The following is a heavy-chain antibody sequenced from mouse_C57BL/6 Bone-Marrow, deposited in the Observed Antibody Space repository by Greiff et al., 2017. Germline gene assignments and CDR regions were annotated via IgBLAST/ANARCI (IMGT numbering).Heavy chain of an antibody. V-gene: IGHV1-82*01. CDR2: IYPGDGDT. J-gene: IGHJ2*01. Sequence: QVQLQQSGPELVKPGASVKISCKASCYAFSSSWMNWVKQRPGKGLEWIGRIYPGDGDTNYNGKFKGKATLTADKSSSTAYMQLSSLTSEDSAVYFCARQLYYFDYWGQGTTLTVSS. CDR1: CYAFSSSW. D-gene: IGHD3-1*01. CDR3: ARQLYYFDY.